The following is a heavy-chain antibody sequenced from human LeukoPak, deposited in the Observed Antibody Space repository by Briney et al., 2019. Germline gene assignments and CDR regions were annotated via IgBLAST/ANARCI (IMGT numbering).Heavy chain of an antibody. CDR1: GYTFTSYY. CDR2: INPSGGST. CDR3: ARDAGIAVAVNYFDY. Sequence: ASVKVSCKASGYTFTSYYMHWVRQAPGQGLEWMGIINPSGGSTNYAQKFQGRVTMTRDTSTSTAYMELSSLRSEDTAVYYCARDAGIAVAVNYFDYWGQGTLVTVSS. J-gene: IGHJ4*02. D-gene: IGHD6-19*01. V-gene: IGHV1-46*01.